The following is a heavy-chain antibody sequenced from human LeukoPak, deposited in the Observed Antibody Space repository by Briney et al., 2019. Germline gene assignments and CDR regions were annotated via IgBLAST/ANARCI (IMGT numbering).Heavy chain of an antibody. CDR3: ARPSYDSSGYYYFDY. V-gene: IGHV3-30*04. D-gene: IGHD3-22*01. CDR1: GFTFSSYA. Sequence: PGGSLRLFCAASGFTFSSYAMHWVRQAPGKGLEWVAVISYDGSNKYYADSVKGRFTISRDNSKNTLYLQMNSLRAEDTAVYYCARPSYDSSGYYYFDYWGQGTLVTVSS. CDR2: ISYDGSNK. J-gene: IGHJ4*02.